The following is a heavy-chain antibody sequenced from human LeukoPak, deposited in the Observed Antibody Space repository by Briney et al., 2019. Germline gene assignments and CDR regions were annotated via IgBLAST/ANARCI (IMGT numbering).Heavy chain of an antibody. CDR3: ARGRVAAAGPVYFDH. V-gene: IGHV3-33*01. J-gene: IGHJ4*02. Sequence: PGRSLRLSCAASGFTFSSYGMHWVRQAPGKGLEWVAVIWYDGSNKYYADSVKGRFTISRDNSKNTLYLQMNSLRAEDTAVYYCARGRVAAAGPVYFDHWGQGTLVTVSS. CDR1: GFTFSSYG. CDR2: IWYDGSNK. D-gene: IGHD6-13*01.